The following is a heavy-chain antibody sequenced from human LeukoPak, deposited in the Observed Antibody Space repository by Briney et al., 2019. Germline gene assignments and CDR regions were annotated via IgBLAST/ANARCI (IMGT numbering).Heavy chain of an antibody. Sequence: PGGSLRLSCAASGFTFSSYWMNWVRQAPGKGLEWVANINQDGNGKNYVDSVKGRFTISRDNAKNSLYLQMNSLRAEDTAMYYCATDRTIFGVVRFDYWGQGTLVTVSS. V-gene: IGHV3-7*01. D-gene: IGHD3-3*01. CDR3: ATDRTIFGVVRFDY. J-gene: IGHJ4*02. CDR2: INQDGNGK. CDR1: GFTFSSYW.